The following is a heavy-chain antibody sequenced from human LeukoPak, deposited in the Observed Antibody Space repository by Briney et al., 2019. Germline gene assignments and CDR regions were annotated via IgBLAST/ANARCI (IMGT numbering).Heavy chain of an antibody. D-gene: IGHD3-3*01. Sequence: SETLSLTCTVSGGSISSYYGSWIRQPAGKGLEWFGRIYTCGSTNYNPSLKSRVTMSVDTSKNQFSLKLSSVTAADTAVYYCARGSVRDFWSGYYRHQPYFDYWGQGTLVTVSS. V-gene: IGHV4-4*07. J-gene: IGHJ4*02. CDR1: GGSISSYY. CDR2: IYTCGST. CDR3: ARGSVRDFWSGYYRHQPYFDY.